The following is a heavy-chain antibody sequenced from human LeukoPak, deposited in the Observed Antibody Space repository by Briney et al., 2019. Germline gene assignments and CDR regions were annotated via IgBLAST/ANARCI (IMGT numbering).Heavy chain of an antibody. D-gene: IGHD1-26*01. CDR1: GFTFSSYG. CDR2: IRYDGSNK. CDR3: AKDDWELLWIGNY. Sequence: TGGSLRLPCAASGFTFSSYGMHWVRQAPGKGLEWVAFIRYDGSNKYYADSVKGRFTISRDNSKNTLYLQMNSLRAEDTAVYYCAKDDWELLWIGNYWGQGTLVTVSS. V-gene: IGHV3-30*02. J-gene: IGHJ4*02.